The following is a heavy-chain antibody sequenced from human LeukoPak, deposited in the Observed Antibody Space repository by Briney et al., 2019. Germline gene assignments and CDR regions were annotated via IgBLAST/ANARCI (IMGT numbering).Heavy chain of an antibody. CDR3: GSRGTTADSSAFDI. V-gene: IGHV3-73*01. D-gene: IGHD1-1*01. CDR1: GFTFSGSA. J-gene: IGHJ3*02. Sequence: GGSLRLSCAASGFTFSGSAMHWVRQASGKGLEWVGRIRSKANSYATAYAASVKGRFTISRDDSKNTAYLQMNSLKTEDTAVYYCGSRGTTADSSAFDIWGQGTMVTVSS. CDR2: IRSKANSYAT.